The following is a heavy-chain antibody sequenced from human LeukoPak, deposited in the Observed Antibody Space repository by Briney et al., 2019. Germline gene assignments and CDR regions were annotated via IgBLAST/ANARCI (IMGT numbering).Heavy chain of an antibody. CDR2: IYTSGST. Sequence: SQTLSLTCTVSGGSISSGSYYWSWIRQPAGKGLEWIGRIYTSGSTNYNPSLKSRVTISVDTSKNQFSLKLSSVTAADTAVYYCASVPLLPRNYCSSTSCYSGRRVLFDYWGQGTLVTVSS. J-gene: IGHJ4*02. CDR1: GGSISSGSYY. V-gene: IGHV4-61*02. CDR3: ASVPLLPRNYCSSTSCYSGRRVLFDY. D-gene: IGHD2-2*01.